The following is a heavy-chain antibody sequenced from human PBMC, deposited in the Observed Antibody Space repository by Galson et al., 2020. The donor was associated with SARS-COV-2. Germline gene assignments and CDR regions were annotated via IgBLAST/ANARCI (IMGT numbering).Heavy chain of an antibody. CDR2: IYSGGTT. CDR1: GGSISTNNCF. CDR3: SRDRGYGSSCSIVVPLDH. D-gene: IGHD6-13*01. V-gene: IGHV4-39*07. Sequence: ASETLSLTCTVSGGSISTNNCFWGWIRQPPGKGLEWIGSIYSGGTTYYNPSLKSRLTISIDTSKNQFFLNLSSVTAADTAVYYCSRDRGYGSSCSIVVPLDHWGQGSRVTVSA. J-gene: IGHJ4*02.